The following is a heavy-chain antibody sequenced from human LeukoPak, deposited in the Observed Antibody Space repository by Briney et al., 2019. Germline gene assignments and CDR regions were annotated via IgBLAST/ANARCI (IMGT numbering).Heavy chain of an antibody. CDR3: AKARGWYDFDY. D-gene: IGHD6-19*01. CDR2: ISGVGGST. CDR1: GFTFSSHA. J-gene: IGHJ4*02. Sequence: PGGSLGLSCAASGFTFSSHATSWVRQTPGKGLDWVSGISGVGGSTYYADSVKGRFTISRDNSKNTVYLQMNSLRADDTAVYYCAKARGWYDFDYWGQGILVTVSS. V-gene: IGHV3-23*01.